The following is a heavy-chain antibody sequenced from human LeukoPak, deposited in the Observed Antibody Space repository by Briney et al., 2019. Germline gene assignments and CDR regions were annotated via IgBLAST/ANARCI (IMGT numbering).Heavy chain of an antibody. J-gene: IGHJ4*02. CDR2: IYYRGST. V-gene: IGHV4-59*01. CDR1: GGSISGYY. Sequence: SETRSLTCTVSGGSISGYYWSWIRQPPGKGLEWIGYIYYRGSTKYNPSLKSRVTISVDTSKNQFSLKLSSVTAADTAVYYCARAQWIGTKVWIDYWGQGTLVTVSS. D-gene: IGHD1-7*01. CDR3: ARAQWIGTKVWIDY.